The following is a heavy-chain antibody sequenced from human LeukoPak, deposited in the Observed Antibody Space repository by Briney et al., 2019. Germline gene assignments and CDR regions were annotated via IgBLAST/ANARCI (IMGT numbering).Heavy chain of an antibody. J-gene: IGHJ4*02. V-gene: IGHV3-30*03. D-gene: IGHD1-26*01. CDR2: ISSDGSNK. Sequence: PGKSLRLSCEASGFIFSTYAMHWVRQAPGKGLEWLAVISSDGSNKYHVDSVKGRFTISRDNSKNTLYLEMDSVRLGDTAVYYCARDDIIVGATTPDFWGQGTLVTVSS. CDR3: ARDDIIVGATTPDF. CDR1: GFIFSTYA.